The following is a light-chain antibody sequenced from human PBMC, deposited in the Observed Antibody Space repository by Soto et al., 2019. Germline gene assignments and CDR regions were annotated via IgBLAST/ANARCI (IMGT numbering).Light chain of an antibody. V-gene: IGKV3-20*01. CDR2: GAS. CDR1: QSVSRSY. J-gene: IGKJ3*01. Sequence: EIVLTQSPGTLSLSPGERATLSCRASQSVSRSYLAWYQQKPGQAPRLLIYGASSRATGIPDKFSGSGSGTDFTLTISRLEPEDFAVYSCQQYGSSPPTFGPGTKVDFK. CDR3: QQYGSSPPT.